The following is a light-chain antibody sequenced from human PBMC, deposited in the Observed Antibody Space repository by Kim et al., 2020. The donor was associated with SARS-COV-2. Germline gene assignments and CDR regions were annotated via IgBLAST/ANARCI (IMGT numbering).Light chain of an antibody. CDR1: QDIANS. J-gene: IGKJ1*01. Sequence: ASVGDRVTITFRASQDIANSLAWYQQKPCTVPKVLIYGASTLQSGVPSRFSGSGSVTQFTLTIGSLQTDDVLTYYCQKYNSAPLTFGPGTKWEI. CDR2: GAS. CDR3: QKYNSAPLT. V-gene: IGKV1-27*01.